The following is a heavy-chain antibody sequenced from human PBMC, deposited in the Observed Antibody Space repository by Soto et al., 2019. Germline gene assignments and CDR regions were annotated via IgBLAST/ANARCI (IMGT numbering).Heavy chain of an antibody. J-gene: IGHJ6*04. CDR2: IADSGAST. V-gene: IGHV3-23*01. CDR1: GFSFSSFA. D-gene: IGHD1-26*01. CDR3: AKGVELDV. Sequence: EVLLLESGGGLVQPGGSLRLSCEASGFSFSSFAMNWVRQAPGKGLEWVSAIADSGASTYYADSVKGRFTISRDNSRNTLYLQLNGLKAEDTAVYYCAKGVELDVWGNGTTVTVSS.